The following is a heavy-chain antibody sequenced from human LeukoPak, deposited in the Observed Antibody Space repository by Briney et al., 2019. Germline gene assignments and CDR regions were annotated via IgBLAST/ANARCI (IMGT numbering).Heavy chain of an antibody. CDR3: ARDRGSGTLNNWFDP. Sequence: SETLSLTCTVSGGSISIYSWNWLRQPPGKGLEWIAYIYYSGSTKYNPSLKSRVTISVDTSKSQFSLKLTSVTAADTAVYYCARDRGSGTLNNWFDPWRQGTLVTVSS. CDR1: GGSISIYS. CDR2: IYYSGST. D-gene: IGHD3-10*01. V-gene: IGHV4-59*01. J-gene: IGHJ5*02.